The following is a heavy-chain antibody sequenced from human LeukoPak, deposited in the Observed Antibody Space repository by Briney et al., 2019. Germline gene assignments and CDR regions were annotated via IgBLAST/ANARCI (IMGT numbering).Heavy chain of an antibody. CDR2: INHSGST. Sequence: SETLSLTCAVYGGSFNGCYWTWIRQPPGKGLEWIGEINHSGSTNYNPSLEGRVTMSVDTSKNQFSLKVTSVTAADTAVYYCARREDILTGHYSPHFDHWGQGTLVTVSS. CDR3: ARREDILTGHYSPHFDH. D-gene: IGHD3-9*01. J-gene: IGHJ4*02. V-gene: IGHV4-34*01. CDR1: GGSFNGCY.